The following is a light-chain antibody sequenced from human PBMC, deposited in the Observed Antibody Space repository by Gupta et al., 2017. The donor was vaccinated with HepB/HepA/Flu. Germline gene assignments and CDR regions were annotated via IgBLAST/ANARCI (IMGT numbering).Light chain of an antibody. Sequence: SALTQPASVSGSPGQSITISCTGTSSDVGDYNYVSWYQQNPGKAPKLLIYDVSQRPAGVAIRFSGSKSGNTASLTISGLQEEDEADYYCSSDTSSSTLVFGGGTKLTVL. V-gene: IGLV2-14*01. CDR1: SSDVGDYNY. J-gene: IGLJ2*01. CDR3: SSDTSSSTLV. CDR2: DVS.